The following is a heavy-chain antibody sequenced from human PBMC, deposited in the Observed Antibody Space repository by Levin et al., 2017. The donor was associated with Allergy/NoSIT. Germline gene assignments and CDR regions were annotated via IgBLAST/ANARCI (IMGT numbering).Heavy chain of an antibody. CDR1: GYTFSNYA. D-gene: IGHD6-19*01. J-gene: IGHJ4*02. CDR2: INTNTGNP. V-gene: IGHV7-4-1*02. Sequence: EASVKVSCKASGYTFSNYAMNWVRQAPGQGLEWMGWINTNTGNPTYAQGFTGRFVFSLDTSVSTAYLQISSLKAEDTAVYYCARVEQWPKRLLDYWGQGTLVTVSS. CDR3: ARVEQWPKRLLDY.